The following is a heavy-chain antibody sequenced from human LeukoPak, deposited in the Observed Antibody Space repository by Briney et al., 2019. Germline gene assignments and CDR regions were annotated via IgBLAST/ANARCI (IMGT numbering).Heavy chain of an antibody. D-gene: IGHD3-3*01. CDR2: INPNSGGT. Sequence: ASVKVSCKASGYTFTGYYMHWVRQAPGQGLGWMGWINPNSGGTNYAQKFQGRVTMTRDTSISTAYMELSRLRSDDTAVYYCAREDDFWSGFVSFNWFDPWGQGTLVTVSS. CDR1: GYTFTGYY. V-gene: IGHV1-2*02. J-gene: IGHJ5*02. CDR3: AREDDFWSGFVSFNWFDP.